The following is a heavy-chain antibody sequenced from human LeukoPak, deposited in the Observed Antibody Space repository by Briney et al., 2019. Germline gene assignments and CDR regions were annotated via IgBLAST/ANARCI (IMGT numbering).Heavy chain of an antibody. CDR3: ATPRDYDSGGYYTFDY. V-gene: IGHV4-34*01. CDR1: GGSFSGYY. CDR2: INHSGST. Sequence: SETLSLTCAVYGGSFSGYYWSWIRQPPGKGLEWIGEINHSGSTNYNPSLKSRVTISVDTSKNQFSLKLSSVTAADTAVYYCATPRDYDSGGYYTFDYWGQGTLVTVSS. J-gene: IGHJ4*02. D-gene: IGHD3-22*01.